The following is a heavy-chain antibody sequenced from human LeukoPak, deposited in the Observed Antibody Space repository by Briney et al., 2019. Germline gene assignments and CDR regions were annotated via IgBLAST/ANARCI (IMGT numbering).Heavy chain of an antibody. CDR2: IFSGGIT. CDR3: AGVGNNGAVDAFDI. Sequence: GGSLRLSCAASGFTVSNNYMTWVRQAPGKGLEWVSVIFSGGITYYADSVKGRFTVSRDTSKNTLYLQMNSLRAEDTAVYYCAGVGNNGAVDAFDIWGQGTMVTVSS. D-gene: IGHD2-8*01. CDR1: GFTVSNNY. J-gene: IGHJ3*02. V-gene: IGHV3-53*01.